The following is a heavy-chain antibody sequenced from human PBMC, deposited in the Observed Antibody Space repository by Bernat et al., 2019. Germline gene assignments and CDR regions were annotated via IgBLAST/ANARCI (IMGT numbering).Heavy chain of an antibody. CDR3: AKEGLRFLEWSVDY. Sequence: QVQLVESGGGVVQPGRSLRLSCAASGFTFSSYGMHWVRQAPGKGLEWVAVISYDGSNKYYADSVKGRFTISRDNSKNTLYLQMNSLRAEDTAVYYCAKEGLRFLEWSVDYWGQGTLVTVSS. V-gene: IGHV3-30*18. CDR2: ISYDGSNK. J-gene: IGHJ4*02. CDR1: GFTFSSYG. D-gene: IGHD3-3*01.